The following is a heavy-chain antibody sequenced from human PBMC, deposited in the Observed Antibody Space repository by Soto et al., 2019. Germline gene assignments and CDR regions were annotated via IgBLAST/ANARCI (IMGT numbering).Heavy chain of an antibody. Sequence: PSQTLSLTCAISGDSVSSNSAAWNWIRQSPSRGLEWLGRTYYRSKWYNDYAVSVKSRITINPDTSKNQFSLQLNSVTPEDTAVYYCARAPGVTMVRGVIIPWDYYCYGMDVCGQGTTVTVSS. CDR2: TYYRSKWYN. J-gene: IGHJ6*02. D-gene: IGHD3-10*01. CDR1: GDSVSSNSAA. V-gene: IGHV6-1*01. CDR3: ARAPGVTMVRGVIIPWDYYCYGMDV.